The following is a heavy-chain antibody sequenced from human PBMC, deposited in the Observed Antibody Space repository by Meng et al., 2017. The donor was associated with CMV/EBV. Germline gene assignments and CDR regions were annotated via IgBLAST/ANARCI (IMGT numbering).Heavy chain of an antibody. CDR2: IKQDGSEK. J-gene: IGHJ6*02. D-gene: IGHD3-10*01. CDR1: GFTFSSYW. Sequence: GGSLRLSCAASGFTFSSYWMSWVRQAPGKELERVANIKQDGSEKYYVDSVKGRFTISRDNAKNSLYLQMNSLRAEDTAVYYCARLGELLWFGEPLLGMDVWGQGTTVTVSS. CDR3: ARLGELLWFGEPLLGMDV. V-gene: IGHV3-7*01.